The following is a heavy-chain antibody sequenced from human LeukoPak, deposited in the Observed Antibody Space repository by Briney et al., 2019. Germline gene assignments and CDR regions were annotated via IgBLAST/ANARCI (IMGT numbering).Heavy chain of an antibody. CDR1: GFRFSTYG. J-gene: IGHJ4*02. CDR2: IRYDASET. CDR3: AKDSCNWVLDD. D-gene: IGHD7-27*01. Sequence: PGGPQRLSCAASGFRFSTYGIHGVRQTPGKALEGVAFIRYDASETYYAVSEKGRFSLSRDNFKNTLYPQVNPQSTEDTGVQYCAKDSCNWVLDDWGQGTLVTVS. V-gene: IGHV3-30*02.